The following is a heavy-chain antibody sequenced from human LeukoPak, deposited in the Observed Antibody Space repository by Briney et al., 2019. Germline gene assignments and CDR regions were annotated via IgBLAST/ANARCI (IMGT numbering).Heavy chain of an antibody. CDR2: ISAYNGNT. CDR1: GYTFTSYG. V-gene: IGHV1-18*01. J-gene: IGHJ5*02. D-gene: IGHD6-13*01. CDR3: ARNRGWQQLVRDWFDP. Sequence: ASVKVSCKASGYTFTSYGISWVRQAPGQGLEWMGWISAYNGNTNYAQKLQGRVTMTTDTSTSTAYMEQRSLRSDDTAVYYCARNRGWQQLVRDWFDPWGQGTLVTVSS.